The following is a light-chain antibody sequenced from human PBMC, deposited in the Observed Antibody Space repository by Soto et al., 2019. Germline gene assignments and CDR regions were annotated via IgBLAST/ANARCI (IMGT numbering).Light chain of an antibody. CDR3: SSYTSSSTLYV. CDR2: DVS. Sequence: QSALTQPASVSGSPGQSITISCTGTSSDVGGYNYVSWYQQHPGKDTKLMIYDVSNRPSGVSNRFSGSKSGNTASLTISGLQAEDEADYYCSSYTSSSTLYVFGTGTKVTVL. CDR1: SSDVGGYNY. V-gene: IGLV2-14*01. J-gene: IGLJ1*01.